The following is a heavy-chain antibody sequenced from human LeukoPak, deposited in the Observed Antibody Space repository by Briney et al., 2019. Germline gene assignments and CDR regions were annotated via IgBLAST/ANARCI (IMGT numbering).Heavy chain of an antibody. V-gene: IGHV4-59*01. CDR1: GGPISGSY. J-gene: IGHJ4*02. D-gene: IGHD4-17*01. CDR3: ARGIESYGDYGY. CDR2: MYNSGST. Sequence: SETLSLXCTVSGGPISGSYWSWIRQPPGKGLEWIAYMYNSGSTNYNPSLKSRVTISIDTSKNQFSLKLSSLTAADTAIYYCARGIESYGDYGYWGQGILVTVSS.